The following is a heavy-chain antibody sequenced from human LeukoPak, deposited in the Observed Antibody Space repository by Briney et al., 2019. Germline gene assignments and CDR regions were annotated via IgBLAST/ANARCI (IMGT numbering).Heavy chain of an antibody. J-gene: IGHJ4*02. V-gene: IGHV3-49*03. CDR3: AAGTRDGYNYVFDY. CDR1: GFSFGDYA. Sequence: PGGSLRLSCTTSGFSFGDYAMSWLRQAPGKGLEWVGFISSKAYGGTTEYAASVKGRFTISRDDSKSIAYLQMNSPKTEDTAVYYCAAGTRDGYNYVFDYWGQGTLVTVSS. CDR2: ISSKAYGGTT. D-gene: IGHD5-24*01.